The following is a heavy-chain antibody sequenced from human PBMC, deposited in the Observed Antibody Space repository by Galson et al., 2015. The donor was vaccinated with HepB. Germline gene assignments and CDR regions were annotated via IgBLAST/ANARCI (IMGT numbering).Heavy chain of an antibody. CDR1: GFTFSGSA. D-gene: IGHD3-22*01. J-gene: IGHJ4*02. CDR3: TSYDSSSGY. V-gene: IGHV3-73*01. CDR2: IRNRANSYAT. Sequence: SLRLSCAASGFTFSGSAMHWVRQASGKGLEWVGRIRNRANSYATAYAASVKGRFTISRDDSKNTAYLQMNSLKTEDTAVYYCTSYDSSSGYWGQGTLVTVSS.